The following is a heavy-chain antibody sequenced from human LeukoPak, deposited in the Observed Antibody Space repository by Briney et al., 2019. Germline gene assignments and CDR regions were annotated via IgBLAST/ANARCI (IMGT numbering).Heavy chain of an antibody. CDR2: IYHSGST. Sequence: SETLSLTCTVSGGSISSYYWSWIRQPPGKGLEWIGYIYHSGSTKYNPSLKSRVTISVDTSKNQFSLKLTSVTAADTAVYYCARAAVAGPVDYWGRGTLVTVSS. V-gene: IGHV4-59*01. J-gene: IGHJ4*02. CDR3: ARAAVAGPVDY. D-gene: IGHD6-19*01. CDR1: GGSISSYY.